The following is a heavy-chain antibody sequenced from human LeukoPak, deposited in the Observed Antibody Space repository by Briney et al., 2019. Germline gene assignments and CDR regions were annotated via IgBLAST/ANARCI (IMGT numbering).Heavy chain of an antibody. J-gene: IGHJ4*02. V-gene: IGHV4-61*02. Sequence: SESLSLTCTLPVGSLSSSSYYWSWIRQPGGRGLEWLGRIYASGSTSYNPSRKSRVTMSVDPYKNQYSLKLSSVTAPETAVYYCARDGDNWKSERGFDYWGQGTLVTVSS. CDR3: ARDGDNWKSERGFDY. CDR1: VGSLSSSSYY. CDR2: IYASGST. D-gene: IGHD1-20*01.